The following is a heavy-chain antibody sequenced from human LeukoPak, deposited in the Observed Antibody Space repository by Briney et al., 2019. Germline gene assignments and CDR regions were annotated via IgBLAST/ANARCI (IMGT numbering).Heavy chain of an antibody. D-gene: IGHD6-19*01. J-gene: IGHJ4*02. CDR3: AKHSGGGWLGSIDY. CDR1: GFTFSSYA. CDR2: ISGSGGST. V-gene: IGHV3-23*01. Sequence: GGSLRLSCAASGFTFSSYAMSWVRQAPGKGLEWVSAISGSGGSTYYADSVEGRFTISRDNFKNTLYLQMNSLRAEDTAVYYCAKHSGGGWLGSIDYWGQGTLVTVSS.